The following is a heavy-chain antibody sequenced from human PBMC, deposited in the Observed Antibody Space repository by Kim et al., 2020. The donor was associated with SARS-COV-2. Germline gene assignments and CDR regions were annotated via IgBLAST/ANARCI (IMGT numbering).Heavy chain of an antibody. Sequence: YYADAVEGRFTISRDNADNALYLQMDSLRDEDKAVYYCARNLGGYGLFDYWGHGTLVTVSS. V-gene: IGHV3-48*02. CDR3: ARNLGGYGLFDY. J-gene: IGHJ4*01. D-gene: IGHD5-12*01.